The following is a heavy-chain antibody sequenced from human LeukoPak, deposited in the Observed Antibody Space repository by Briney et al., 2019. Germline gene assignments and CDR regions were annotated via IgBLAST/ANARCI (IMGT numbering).Heavy chain of an antibody. CDR1: GGTFISYA. Sequence: SVKVSCKASGGTFISYAISWVRQAPGQGLEWMGGIIPIFGTANYAQKFQGRVTITADESTSTAYMELSSLRSEDTAVYYCARDLGGDYCDSSGYYLWGQGTLVTVSS. CDR3: ARDLGGDYCDSSGYYL. J-gene: IGHJ5*02. D-gene: IGHD3-22*01. CDR2: IIPIFGTA. V-gene: IGHV1-69*13.